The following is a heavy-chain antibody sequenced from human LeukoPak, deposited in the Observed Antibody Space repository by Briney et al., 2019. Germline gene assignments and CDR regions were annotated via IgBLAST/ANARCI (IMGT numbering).Heavy chain of an antibody. Sequence: SQTLSLTCAISGDSVSSNSAAWNRIRQSPSRGLEWLGRTYYRSKWYNDYAVSVKSRITINPDTSKNQFSLQLNSVTPEDTAVYYCAREAGIHSDAFDIWGQGTMVTVSS. CDR2: TYYRSKWYN. CDR1: GDSVSSNSAA. CDR3: AREAGIHSDAFDI. J-gene: IGHJ3*02. V-gene: IGHV6-1*01.